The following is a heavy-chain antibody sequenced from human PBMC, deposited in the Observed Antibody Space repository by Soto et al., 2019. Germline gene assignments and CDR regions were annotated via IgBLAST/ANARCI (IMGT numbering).Heavy chain of an antibody. CDR3: AKDARWPLWTRYYFDY. V-gene: IGHV3-23*01. Sequence: GGSLRLSCAASGFTFSSYAMSWVRQAPGKGLEWVSAISGSGGSTYYADSVKGRFTISRDNSKNTLYLQMNSLGAEDTAVYYCAKDARWPLWTRYYFDYWGQGTLVTVSS. J-gene: IGHJ4*02. D-gene: IGHD2-15*01. CDR1: GFTFSSYA. CDR2: ISGSGGST.